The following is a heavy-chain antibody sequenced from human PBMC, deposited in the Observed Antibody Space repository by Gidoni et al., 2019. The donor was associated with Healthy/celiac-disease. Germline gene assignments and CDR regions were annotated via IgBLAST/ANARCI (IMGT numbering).Heavy chain of an antibody. CDR2: IIPIFGTA. Sequence: QVQLVQSGAEVKKPGSSGKVSCKASGVTFSRYAISWVRQAPGQGLEWMGGIIPIFGTANYAQKFQGRVTITADESTSTAYMELSSLRSEDTAVYYCARGHSNSPAADYWGQGTLVTVSS. D-gene: IGHD4-4*01. V-gene: IGHV1-69*01. CDR1: GVTFSRYA. J-gene: IGHJ4*02. CDR3: ARGHSNSPAADY.